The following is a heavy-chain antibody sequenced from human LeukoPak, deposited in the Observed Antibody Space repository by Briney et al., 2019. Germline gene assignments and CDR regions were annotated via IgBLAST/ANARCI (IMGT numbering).Heavy chain of an antibody. V-gene: IGHV4-61*02. Sequence: KPSETLSLTCTVSGGSISSSSYYWSWIRQPAGKGLEWIGRIYTSGSTNYNPSLKSRVTISVDTSKNQFSLKLSSVTAADTAVYYCARDDYYDSSGYYVDYWGQGTLVTVSS. J-gene: IGHJ4*02. CDR3: ARDDYYDSSGYYVDY. D-gene: IGHD3-22*01. CDR2: IYTSGST. CDR1: GGSISSSSYY.